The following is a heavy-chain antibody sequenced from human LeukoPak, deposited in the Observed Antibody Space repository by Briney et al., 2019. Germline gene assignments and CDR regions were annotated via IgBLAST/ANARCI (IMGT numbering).Heavy chain of an antibody. CDR2: IYPGDSDT. Sequence: GESLKICCKGSGYSFTNYWIGWVRQMPGKGLEWMGIIYPGDSDTKYSPSFQGQVTISADKSISTAYLQWSSLKASDNAMYYCARLSGSWFGEVFLSTTTSYMDVWGKGTTVTISS. CDR1: GYSFTNYW. D-gene: IGHD3-10*01. CDR3: ARLSGSWFGEVFLSTTTSYMDV. V-gene: IGHV5-51*01. J-gene: IGHJ6*03.